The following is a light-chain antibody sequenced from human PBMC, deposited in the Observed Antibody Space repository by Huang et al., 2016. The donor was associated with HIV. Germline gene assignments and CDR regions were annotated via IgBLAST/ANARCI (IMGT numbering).Light chain of an antibody. J-gene: IGKJ2*01. CDR1: QNITID. CDR3: QQRTNWPPGYT. Sequence: EIVLTQSPATLSLSPGERVALPCRASQNITIDLSWYQKRPGQAPRLLISNASNRATGIRAMFSVSGAGTDFTLTVSSLEPEDCVVYFCQQRTNWPPGYTFGQGTKL. V-gene: IGKV3-11*01. CDR2: NAS.